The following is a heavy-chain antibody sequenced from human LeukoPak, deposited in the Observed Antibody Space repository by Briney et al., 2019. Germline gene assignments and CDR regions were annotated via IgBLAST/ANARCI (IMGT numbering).Heavy chain of an antibody. Sequence: PGGSLRLSCAASGFIFSDDCMNWIRQAPGKGLEWVSYVSSSGSARYSADAVKGRFTVSRDNTKNSLYLQMNSLRAEDTAIYYCARSTVYAYYMDVWGKGTTVTVSS. J-gene: IGHJ6*03. CDR3: ARSTVYAYYMDV. D-gene: IGHD2-8*01. V-gene: IGHV3-11*01. CDR1: GFIFSDDC. CDR2: VSSSGSAR.